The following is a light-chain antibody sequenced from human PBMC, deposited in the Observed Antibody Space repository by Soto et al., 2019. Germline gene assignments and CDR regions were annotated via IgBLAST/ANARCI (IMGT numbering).Light chain of an antibody. Sequence: QTVVTQEPSLTVSPGGTVTLTCASSTGAVTSGHYPSWFQQKPGQAPRALIYSTNNKVSWTPARFSGSLFGGKAALTLSGVQPEDEAEYYCLLFFGGVYVFGTGTQLTVL. J-gene: IGLJ1*01. V-gene: IGLV7-43*01. CDR3: LLFFGGVYV. CDR1: TGAVTSGHY. CDR2: STN.